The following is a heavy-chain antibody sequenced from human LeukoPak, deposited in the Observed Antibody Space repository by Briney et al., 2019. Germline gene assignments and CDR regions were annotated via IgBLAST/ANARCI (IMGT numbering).Heavy chain of an antibody. V-gene: IGHV4-4*07. Sequence: PSDTLSLTCTVSGGPITDYFWNWIRQPAGKGLEWIGRLYSSGSTNYNPSLKSRVIMSVDTSKNQFSLKLYSVTAADTAVYYCARDDGDSVLEYWGQGALVTVSS. D-gene: IGHD4-17*01. CDR2: LYSSGST. CDR3: ARDDGDSVLEY. J-gene: IGHJ4*02. CDR1: GGPITDYF.